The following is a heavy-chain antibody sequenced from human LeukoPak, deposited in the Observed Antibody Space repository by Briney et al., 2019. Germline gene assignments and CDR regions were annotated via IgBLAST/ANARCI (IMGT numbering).Heavy chain of an antibody. Sequence: GSLRLSCAASGFTVSSNYMNWVRQPPGKGLEWIGSIYYSGSTYYNPSLKSRVTISVDTSKNQFSLKLSSVTAADTAVYYCASSYSSYFDYWGQGTLVTVSS. CDR3: ASSYSSYFDY. J-gene: IGHJ4*02. CDR2: IYYSGST. V-gene: IGHV4-39*01. D-gene: IGHD6-13*01. CDR1: GFTVSSNY.